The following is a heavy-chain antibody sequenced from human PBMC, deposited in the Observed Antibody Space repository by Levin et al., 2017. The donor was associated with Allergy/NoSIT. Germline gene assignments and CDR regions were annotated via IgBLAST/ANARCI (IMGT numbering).Heavy chain of an antibody. CDR2: IYSDGRT. J-gene: IGHJ5*01. D-gene: IGHD3-10*01. V-gene: IGHV3-53*01. CDR3: ARDQFLHGSASGGWLDS. CDR1: GFTVSSNY. Sequence: PGGSLRLSCAASGFTVSSNYMNWVRQAPGKGLEWVSVIYSDGRTFYADSVKGRVTISRDNSKNTLYPQMNSLGVEDTAVYYCARDQFLHGSASGGWLDSWGQGTLVTVSS.